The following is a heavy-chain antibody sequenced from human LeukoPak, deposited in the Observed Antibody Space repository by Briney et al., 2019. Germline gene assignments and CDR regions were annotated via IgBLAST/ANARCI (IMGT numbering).Heavy chain of an antibody. CDR1: GGSISSGDYY. CDR3: ARVSVRSGYYVGWFDP. Sequence: PSETLSLTCTVSGGSISSGDYYWSWIRQPPGKGLEWIGYIYYSGSTYYNPSLKSRVTISVDTSKNQFSLKLSSVTAADTAVYYCARVSVRSGYYVGWFDPWGQGTLVTVSS. CDR2: IYYSGST. D-gene: IGHD3-3*01. V-gene: IGHV4-30-4*01. J-gene: IGHJ5*02.